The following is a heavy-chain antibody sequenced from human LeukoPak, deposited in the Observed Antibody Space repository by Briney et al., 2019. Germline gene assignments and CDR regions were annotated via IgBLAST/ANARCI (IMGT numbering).Heavy chain of an antibody. CDR2: IYYSGST. Sequence: PSETLSLTCTVSGGSISSYYWSWIRQPPGKGLEWIGYIYYSGSTNYNPSLKSRVTISLDTSKNQFSLKLSSVTAADTAVYYWARSEILWFGGVNSGFDYWGQGTLVTVSS. D-gene: IGHD3-10*01. V-gene: IGHV4-59*01. CDR1: GGSISSYY. J-gene: IGHJ4*02. CDR3: ARSEILWFGGVNSGFDY.